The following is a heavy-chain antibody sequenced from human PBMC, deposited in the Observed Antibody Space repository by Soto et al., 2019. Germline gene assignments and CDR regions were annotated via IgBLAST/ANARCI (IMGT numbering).Heavy chain of an antibody. Sequence: QVQLQESGPGLVKPSETLSLTCTVSGGSIINHYWSWIRQPPGKGLEWIGYIYYSGSTNYNPSLKSRVTISVDTSKNPFPLNLTSLTAADTAIYYCARANWYSEYWGQGTLVTVSS. CDR2: IYYSGST. CDR3: ARANWYSEY. D-gene: IGHD7-27*01. V-gene: IGHV4-59*11. CDR1: GGSIINHY. J-gene: IGHJ4*02.